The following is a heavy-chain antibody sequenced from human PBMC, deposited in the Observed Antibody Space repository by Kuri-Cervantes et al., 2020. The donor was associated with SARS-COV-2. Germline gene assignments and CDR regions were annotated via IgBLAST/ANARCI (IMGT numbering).Heavy chain of an antibody. CDR1: GYTFTSYA. CDR2: INAGNGNT. CDR3: ARGIVVVVAAMGYFDY. D-gene: IGHD2-15*01. V-gene: IGHV1-3*01. Sequence: ASVKVSCKASGYTFTSYAMHWVRQAPGQRLEWMGWINAGNGNTKYSQKLQGRVTMTTDTSTSTAYMELRSLRSDDTAVYYCARGIVVVVAAMGYFDYWGQGTLVTVSS. J-gene: IGHJ4*02.